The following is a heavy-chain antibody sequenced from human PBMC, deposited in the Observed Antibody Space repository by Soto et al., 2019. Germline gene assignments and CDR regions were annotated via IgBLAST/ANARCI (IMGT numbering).Heavy chain of an antibody. CDR2: INHSGST. CDR1: GGSFIGYY. Sequence: SETLSLTCAVYGGSFIGYYWSLIRHPPWKWLEWIGEINHSGSTNYNPSLKSRVTISVDTSKNQFSLKLSSVTAADTAVYYCARGIYYGSGSYYKGNWFDPWGQGTLVTVSS. D-gene: IGHD3-10*01. V-gene: IGHV4-34*01. J-gene: IGHJ5*02. CDR3: ARGIYYGSGSYYKGNWFDP.